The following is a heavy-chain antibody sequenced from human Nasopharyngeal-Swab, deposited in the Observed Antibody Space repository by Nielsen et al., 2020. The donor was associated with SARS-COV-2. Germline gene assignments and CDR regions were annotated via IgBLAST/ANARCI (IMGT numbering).Heavy chain of an antibody. Sequence: SVKVSCKASGFTFTSSAMQWVRQARGQRLEWIGWIVVGSGNTNYAQKFQERVTITRDMSTSTAYMELSSLRSEDTAVYYCAADVVVVRGMDVWGQGTTATVSS. CDR3: AADVVVVRGMDV. D-gene: IGHD2-15*01. CDR2: IVVGSGNT. CDR1: GFTFTSSA. J-gene: IGHJ6*02. V-gene: IGHV1-58*02.